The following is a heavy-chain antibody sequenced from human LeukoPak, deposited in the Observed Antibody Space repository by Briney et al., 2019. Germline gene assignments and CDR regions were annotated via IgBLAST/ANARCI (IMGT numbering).Heavy chain of an antibody. D-gene: IGHD1-14*01. CDR2: IGPTGSDR. CDR1: GLTFSTSG. Sequence: PGGSLRLSCTASGLTFSTSGFIWVRQAPGKGLEWVASIGPTGSDRYHADSIKGRFTISKDNANNFLYLQMNSLRAEDTAVYYCATETNGRHYDYWGQGTLLIVSS. J-gene: IGHJ4*02. V-gene: IGHV3-21*06. CDR3: ATETNGRHYDY.